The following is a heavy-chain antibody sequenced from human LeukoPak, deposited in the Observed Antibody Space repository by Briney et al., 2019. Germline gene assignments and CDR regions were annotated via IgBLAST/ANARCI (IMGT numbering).Heavy chain of an antibody. V-gene: IGHV4-38-2*01. J-gene: IGHJ5*02. Sequence: SETLSLTCAVSGYSISSGYYWGWIRQPPGKGLEWIGSIYHSGSTYYNPSLKSRVTISVDTSKNQFSLKLSSVTAADTAVYYCARTPDANWFDPWGQGTLVTVSS. CDR1: GYSISSGYY. CDR2: IYHSGST. CDR3: ARTPDANWFDP.